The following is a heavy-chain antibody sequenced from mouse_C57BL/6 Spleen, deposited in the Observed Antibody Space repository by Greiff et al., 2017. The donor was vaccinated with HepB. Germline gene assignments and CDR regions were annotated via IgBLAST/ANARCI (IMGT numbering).Heavy chain of an antibody. V-gene: IGHV1-64*01. CDR3: ARWTVVAYYYAMDY. CDR1: GYTFTSYW. J-gene: IGHJ4*01. Sequence: QVQLKESGAELVKPGASVKLSCKASGYTFTSYWMHWVKQRPGQGLEWIGMIHPNSGSTNYNEKFKSKATLTVDKSSSTAYMQLSSLTSEDSAVYYCARWTVVAYYYAMDYWGQGTSVTVSS. CDR2: IHPNSGST. D-gene: IGHD1-1*01.